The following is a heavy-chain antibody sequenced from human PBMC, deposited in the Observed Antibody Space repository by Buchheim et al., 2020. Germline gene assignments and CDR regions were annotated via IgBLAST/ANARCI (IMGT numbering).Heavy chain of an antibody. Sequence: EVQLLESGGGLVQPGGSLRLSCAASGFTFSSYAMSWVRQAPGKGLEWVSVIGGSGGTTYYADSVKGRFTISRDSSKNTVYLQMNSLRAEDTAVYYCAKRAVGSSGWSTFDSWGQGTL. D-gene: IGHD6-19*01. CDR1: GFTFSSYA. V-gene: IGHV3-23*01. J-gene: IGHJ4*02. CDR2: IGGSGGTT. CDR3: AKRAVGSSGWSTFDS.